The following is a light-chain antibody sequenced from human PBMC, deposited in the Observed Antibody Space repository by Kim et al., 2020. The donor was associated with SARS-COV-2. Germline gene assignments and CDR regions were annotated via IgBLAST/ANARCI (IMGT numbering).Light chain of an antibody. Sequence: DIQMTQSPSTLPASIGETVTISCRASQTVDIWLAWYQQMPGQAPKLLIHKAVDLQSGVPSRFSGSGSGTEFALTISSLQPTDFATYYCQQYHNLSTFGQGTKVDIK. CDR3: QQYHNLST. V-gene: IGKV1-5*03. CDR1: QTVDIW. J-gene: IGKJ1*01. CDR2: KAV.